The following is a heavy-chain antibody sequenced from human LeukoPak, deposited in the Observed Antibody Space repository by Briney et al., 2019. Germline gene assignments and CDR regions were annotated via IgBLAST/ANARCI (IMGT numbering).Heavy chain of an antibody. D-gene: IGHD1-26*01. CDR2: INHSGST. CDR3: ASVGKFYRALDYGMDV. CDR1: GGSFSGYY. J-gene: IGHJ6*02. V-gene: IGHV4-34*01. Sequence: SETLSLTCAVYGGSFSGYYWSWIRQPPGKGLEWIGEINHSGSTNYNPSLKSRVTISVDTSKNQFSLKLSSVTAADTAVYYCASVGKFYRALDYGMDVWGRGTTVTVSS.